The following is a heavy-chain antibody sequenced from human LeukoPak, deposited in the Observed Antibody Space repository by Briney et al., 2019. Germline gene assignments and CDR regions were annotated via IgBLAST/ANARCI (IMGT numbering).Heavy chain of an antibody. V-gene: IGHV3-21*01. D-gene: IGHD3-10*02. CDR3: AREVTIFRPPNWFDP. CDR1: GFTFSSYS. Sequence: GGSLRLSCAASGFTFSSYSMNWVRQAPGKGLEWVSSISSSSSYIYYADSVKGRFTISRDNAKNSLYLQMNSLRAEDTAVYYCAREVTIFRPPNWFDPWGQGTLVTVSS. CDR2: ISSSSSYI. J-gene: IGHJ5*02.